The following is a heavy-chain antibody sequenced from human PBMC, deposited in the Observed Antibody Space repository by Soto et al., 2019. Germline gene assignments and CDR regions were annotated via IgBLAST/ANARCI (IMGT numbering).Heavy chain of an antibody. CDR2: ISSDRTT. Sequence: EVQLLESGGGLVQPGGSLRLSCTASGFTFSNYAMSWVRQAPGKGLEWVAAISSDRTTYYADSVKGRFIISRDNSKTTLYLQMNSLRAEDTAVYYCAKESPMVRGLIMVDYWGQGTLVTVSS. V-gene: IGHV3-23*01. J-gene: IGHJ4*02. CDR1: GFTFSNYA. D-gene: IGHD3-10*01. CDR3: AKESPMVRGLIMVDY.